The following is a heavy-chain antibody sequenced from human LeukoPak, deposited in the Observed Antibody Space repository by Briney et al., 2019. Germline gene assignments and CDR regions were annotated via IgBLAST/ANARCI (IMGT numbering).Heavy chain of an antibody. CDR3: AKRGDGGHKSLEY. CDR2: ITYDGSSE. Sequence: GGSLRLSCAASGLTFSSYAMSWVRQAPGKGLEWVATITYDGSSEYYADSVKDRFTVSRDNSKNTLYLQMSSLKTEDTAVYYCAKRGDGGHKSLEYWGQGTLVIVSS. CDR1: GLTFSSYA. V-gene: IGHV3-30*18. J-gene: IGHJ4*02. D-gene: IGHD3-16*01.